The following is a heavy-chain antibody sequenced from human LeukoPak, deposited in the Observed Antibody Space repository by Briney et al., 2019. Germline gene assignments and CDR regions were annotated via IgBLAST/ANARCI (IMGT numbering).Heavy chain of an antibody. Sequence: GASVKVSCKASGYTFTGYYMHWVRQAPGQGLEWMGWINPNSGGTNYAQKFQGRVTMTRDTSISTAYMELSRLRSDDTAVYYCARPYSSSWYSNWFDPWGQGTLVTVSS. CDR1: GYTFTGYY. CDR2: INPNSGGT. V-gene: IGHV1-2*02. CDR3: ARPYSSSWYSNWFDP. J-gene: IGHJ5*02. D-gene: IGHD6-13*01.